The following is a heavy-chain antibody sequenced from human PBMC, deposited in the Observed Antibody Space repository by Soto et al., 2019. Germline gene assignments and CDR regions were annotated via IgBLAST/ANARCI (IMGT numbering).Heavy chain of an antibody. Sequence: QVQLQESGPGLVKPSETLSLTCTVSGGSISSYYWSWIRQTPGKGLELIGYIYYSGSTNYNPSLKSRVTISVDTSKNQFSMKLSSVTAAYTAVYYCARVWGGAFDIWGQGTMVTVSS. CDR1: GGSISSYY. V-gene: IGHV4-59*01. CDR2: IYYSGST. CDR3: ARVWGGAFDI. J-gene: IGHJ3*02. D-gene: IGHD3-10*01.